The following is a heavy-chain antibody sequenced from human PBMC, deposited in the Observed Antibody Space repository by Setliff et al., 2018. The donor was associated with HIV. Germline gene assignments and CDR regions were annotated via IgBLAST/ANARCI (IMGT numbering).Heavy chain of an antibody. J-gene: IGHJ4*01. CDR2: ISGSGGST. D-gene: IGHD5-18*01. V-gene: IGHV3-23*01. CDR1: GFTFSSYA. Sequence: GGSLRLSCAASGFTFSSYAMSWVRQAPGKGLEWVSAISGSGGSTYYADSVKGRFTISRGNSKNTLYLQMNSLRAEDTAVYYCAKVDTAMVVHYYDSFWVLWQENYFDSWGRGTLVTVSS. CDR3: AKVDTAMVVHYYDSFWVLWQENYFDS.